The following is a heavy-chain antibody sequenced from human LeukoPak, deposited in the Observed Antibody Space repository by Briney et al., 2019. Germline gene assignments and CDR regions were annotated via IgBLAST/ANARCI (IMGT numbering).Heavy chain of an antibody. J-gene: IGHJ4*02. CDR2: IYYSGST. CDR1: GGSISSYY. D-gene: IGHD3-22*01. V-gene: IGHV4-59*01. CDR3: ARIAMFYYESSGYYSDY. Sequence: SETLSLTCTVSGGSISSYYWSWIRQPPGKGLEWIGYIYYSGSTNYNPSLKSRVTISVDTSKNQFSLKLSSVTAADTAVYYCARIAMFYYESSGYYSDYWGQGTLVTVSS.